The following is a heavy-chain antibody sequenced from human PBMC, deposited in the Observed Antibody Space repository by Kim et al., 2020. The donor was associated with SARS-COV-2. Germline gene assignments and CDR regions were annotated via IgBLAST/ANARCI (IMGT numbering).Heavy chain of an antibody. Sequence: GGSLRLSCAASGFTFSTYAMHWVRQAPGKGLEWVAVLLYDGSTKYYADSVKGRFTISRDNSKSTLYLQMNSLRTEDTAVYYCTRDIMGGVTPDREFYFDYWGPGSLVTVSS. CDR2: LLYDGSTK. D-gene: IGHD1-26*01. J-gene: IGHJ4*02. CDR1: GFTFSTYA. V-gene: IGHV3-30*04. CDR3: TRDIMGGVTPDREFYFDY.